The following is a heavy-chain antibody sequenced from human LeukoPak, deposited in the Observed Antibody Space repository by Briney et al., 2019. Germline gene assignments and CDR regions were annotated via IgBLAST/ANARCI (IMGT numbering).Heavy chain of an antibody. J-gene: IGHJ4*02. D-gene: IGHD1-14*01. CDR2: IKQDGSEK. CDR1: GFTFSSYW. CDR3: AKDPQHRGFDY. V-gene: IGHV3-7*03. Sequence: PGGSLRLSCAASGFTFSSYWMSWVRQAPGKGLEWVANIKQDGSEKYYVASVKGRFTISRDKVKNSLYLQMNSLRAEDTAVYYCAKDPQHRGFDYWGQGTLVTVSS.